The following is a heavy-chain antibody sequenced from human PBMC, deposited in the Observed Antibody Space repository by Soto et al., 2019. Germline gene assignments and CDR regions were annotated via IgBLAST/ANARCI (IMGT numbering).Heavy chain of an antibody. V-gene: IGHV1-2*02. J-gene: IGHJ6*02. Sequence: VASVKVSCKASGYTFTGYYMHWVRQAPGQGLEWMGWINPNSGGTNYAQKFQGRVTMTRDTSISTAYMELSRLRSDDTAVYYCARRTKIAAAGYYYYGMDVWGQGTTVTVSS. D-gene: IGHD6-13*01. CDR1: GYTFTGYY. CDR3: ARRTKIAAAGYYYYGMDV. CDR2: INPNSGGT.